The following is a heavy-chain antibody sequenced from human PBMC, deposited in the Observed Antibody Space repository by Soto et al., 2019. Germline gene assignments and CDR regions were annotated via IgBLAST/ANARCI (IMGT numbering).Heavy chain of an antibody. Sequence: TGGSLRLSCAASGFTVSSYEMDWDRQAPGKGLEWVAYISISGGTIYYGDSVEGRFTISRDNADNSLYLQMNSLRAEDTAVYYCTKEKSVINSGYDAFDIWGRGTVVTVSS. V-gene: IGHV3-48*03. D-gene: IGHD5-12*01. CDR2: ISISGGTI. CDR3: TKEKSVINSGYDAFDI. J-gene: IGHJ3*02. CDR1: GFTVSSYE.